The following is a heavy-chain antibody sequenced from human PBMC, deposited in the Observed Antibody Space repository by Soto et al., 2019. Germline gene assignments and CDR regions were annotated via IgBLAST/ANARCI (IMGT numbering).Heavy chain of an antibody. CDR3: ARPTYYDATGYYSAFNI. CDR2: INTDGSST. D-gene: IGHD3-22*01. Sequence: EVQLVESGGGLVQPGGSLRLSCSASGFTFSTYWMHWVRQAPGKGLVWVSRINTDGSSTSYADSVKGRFTMSRDNAKNTLYLQMNSLRAEDTAVYYCARPTYYDATGYYSAFNIWGQGTMVAVSS. V-gene: IGHV3-74*01. CDR1: GFTFSTYW. J-gene: IGHJ3*02.